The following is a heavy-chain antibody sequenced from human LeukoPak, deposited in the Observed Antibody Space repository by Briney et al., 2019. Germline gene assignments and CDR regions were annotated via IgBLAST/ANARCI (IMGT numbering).Heavy chain of an antibody. CDR3: ARDRGVSYFDY. CDR1: QFTFSNHG. J-gene: IGHJ4*02. D-gene: IGHD3-10*01. CDR2: IWYDGSDK. Sequence: GGSLRLSCAASQFTFSNHGMHWVRQAPGRGLEWVAVIWYDGSDKYYADSVKGRFTISRDNSLNTLYLQMNSLRAEDTAVYYCARDRGVSYFDYWGQGTQVTVSS. V-gene: IGHV3-33*01.